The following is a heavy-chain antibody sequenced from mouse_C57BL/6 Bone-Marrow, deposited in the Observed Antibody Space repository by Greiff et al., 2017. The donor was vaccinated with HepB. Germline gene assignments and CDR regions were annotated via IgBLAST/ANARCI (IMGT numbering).Heavy chain of an antibody. CDR3: ARKTYYKGAMDY. V-gene: IGHV2-2*01. J-gene: IGHJ4*01. Sequence: QVQLKESGPGLVQPSQCLSITCTASGFSFTSYGVHWVRQSPGKGLEWLGVIWSGGSTDYNAAFISGLSISKDNSKSQVFFKMNSRQADDTAVYYCARKTYYKGAMDYWGQGTSVTVSS. CDR2: IWSGGST. D-gene: IGHD2-12*01. CDR1: GFSFTSYG.